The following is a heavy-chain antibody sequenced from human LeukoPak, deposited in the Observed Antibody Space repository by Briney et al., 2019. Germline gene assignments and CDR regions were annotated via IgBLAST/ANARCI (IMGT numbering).Heavy chain of an antibody. J-gene: IGHJ4*02. CDR2: ISGSGDNT. Sequence: PGGSLRLSCAASGFTFSSYGMSWVRQAPGKGLEWVSSISGSGDNTYYADSVKGRFTISRDNTKDTLYLQMNSLRAEDTAVYYCAKDRGGGYSYGFVDYWGQGTLVTVSS. V-gene: IGHV3-23*01. CDR1: GFTFSSYG. D-gene: IGHD5-18*01. CDR3: AKDRGGGYSYGFVDY.